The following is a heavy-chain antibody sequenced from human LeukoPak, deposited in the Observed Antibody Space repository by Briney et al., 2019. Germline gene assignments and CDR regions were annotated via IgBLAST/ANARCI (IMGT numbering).Heavy chain of an antibody. J-gene: IGHJ4*02. Sequence: SETLSLTCTVSGGSISSYYWSWIRQPPGKGLEWIGYIYYSGSTNYNPSLKSRVTISVDTSKNQFSLKLSSVTAADTAVYYCARERYGLEDYWGQGTLVTVSS. CDR1: GGSISSYY. CDR3: ARERYGLEDY. V-gene: IGHV4-59*01. CDR2: IYYSGST. D-gene: IGHD4-17*01.